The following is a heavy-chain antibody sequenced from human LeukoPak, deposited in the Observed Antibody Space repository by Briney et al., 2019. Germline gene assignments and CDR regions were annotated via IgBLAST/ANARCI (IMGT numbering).Heavy chain of an antibody. D-gene: IGHD3-9*01. Sequence: KPSETLSLTCAVYGGSFSGYYWSWIRQPPGKGLEWIGEINHSGSTNYNPSLKSRVTISVDTSKNQFPLKLSSVTAADTAVYYCARGLDILDYWGQGTLVTVSS. V-gene: IGHV4-34*01. CDR1: GGSFSGYY. CDR2: INHSGST. CDR3: ARGLDILDY. J-gene: IGHJ4*02.